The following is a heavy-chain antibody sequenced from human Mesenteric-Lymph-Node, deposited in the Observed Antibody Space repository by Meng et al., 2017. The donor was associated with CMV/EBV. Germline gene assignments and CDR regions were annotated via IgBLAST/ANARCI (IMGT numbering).Heavy chain of an antibody. Sequence: GGPLRLSCAASGFTFDDYTMHWVRQAPGKGLEWVSLISWDVGSTYYADSVKGRFTISRDNSKNSLYLQMSSLRTEDTALYYCAKDTRGYSSGHPGFDYWGQGTLVTVSS. D-gene: IGHD6-19*01. CDR3: AKDTRGYSSGHPGFDY. CDR2: ISWDVGST. CDR1: GFTFDDYT. J-gene: IGHJ4*02. V-gene: IGHV3-43*01.